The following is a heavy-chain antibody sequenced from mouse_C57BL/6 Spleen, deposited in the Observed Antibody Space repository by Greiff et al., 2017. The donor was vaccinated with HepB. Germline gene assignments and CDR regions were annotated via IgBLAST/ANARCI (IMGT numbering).Heavy chain of an antibody. CDR1: GFSLTSYA. CDR3: ARELGRSYWYFDV. D-gene: IGHD4-1*01. CDR2: IWTGGGT. J-gene: IGHJ1*03. Sequence: VKVVESGPGLVAPSQSLSITCTVSGFSLTSYAISWVRQPPGKGLEWLGVIWTGGGTNYNSALKSRLSISKDNSKSQVFLKMNSLQTDDTARYYCARELGRSYWYFDVWGTGTTVTVSS. V-gene: IGHV2-9-1*01.